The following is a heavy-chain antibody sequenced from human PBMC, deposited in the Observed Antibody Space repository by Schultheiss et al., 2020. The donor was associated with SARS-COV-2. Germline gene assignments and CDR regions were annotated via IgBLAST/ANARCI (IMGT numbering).Heavy chain of an antibody. CDR1: GLIFKNYA. V-gene: IGHV3-23*01. Sequence: GGSLRLSCAAPGLIFKNYAMTWVRQAPGMGLAWVSSISGSGGTAFYAASVRGRFTVSRDNSKNTVNLQMNSLTTEDTARYFCAKGRFNEPIDSWGLGTLVTVSS. CDR2: ISGSGGTA. J-gene: IGHJ4*02. D-gene: IGHD3-3*01. CDR3: AKGRFNEPIDS.